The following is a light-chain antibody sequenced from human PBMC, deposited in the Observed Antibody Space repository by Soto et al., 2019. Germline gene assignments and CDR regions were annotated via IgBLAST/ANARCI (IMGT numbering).Light chain of an antibody. CDR1: RSVSRY. Sequence: ILLTQSPATLSLSPGERATLSCRASRSVSRYLAWYQQKPGQAPRLPIFGASTRATGIPARFSGIGSGTEFILTVSSLEHEDFAAYYCQQRSNWHPITFGQGTRLEIK. V-gene: IGKV3-11*01. CDR2: GAS. J-gene: IGKJ5*01. CDR3: QQRSNWHPIT.